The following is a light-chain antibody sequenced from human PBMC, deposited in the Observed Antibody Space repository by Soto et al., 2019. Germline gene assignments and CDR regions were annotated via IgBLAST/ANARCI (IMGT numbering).Light chain of an antibody. J-gene: IGLJ1*01. CDR2: EVS. V-gene: IGLV2-8*01. CDR3: TSYTGDDFTFV. CDR1: SSDIRTYDY. Sequence: QSVLTQPPSASGSLGQSVTISCTGTSSDIRTYDYVSWYQQHPGIAPKLIIFEVSKRPSGVPDRFSGSKSSNTASLIVSGLQPDDEAEYHCTSYTGDDFTFVFGIGTKVTVL.